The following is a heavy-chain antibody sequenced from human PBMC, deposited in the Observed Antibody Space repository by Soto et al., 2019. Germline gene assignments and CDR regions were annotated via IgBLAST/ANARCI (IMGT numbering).Heavy chain of an antibody. J-gene: IGHJ4*02. CDR1: GGSISSYY. CDR3: ARAGPYGDYVHKFDY. Sequence: SETLSLTCTVSGGSISSYYWSWIRQPPGKGLEWIGYIYYSGSTNYNPSLKSRVTISVDTSKNQFSLKLSSVTAADTAVYYCARAGPYGDYVHKFDYWGQGTLVTVSS. V-gene: IGHV4-59*01. D-gene: IGHD4-17*01. CDR2: IYYSGST.